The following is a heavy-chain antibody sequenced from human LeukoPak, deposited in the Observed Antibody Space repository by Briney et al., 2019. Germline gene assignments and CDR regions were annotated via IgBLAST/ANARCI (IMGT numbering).Heavy chain of an antibody. J-gene: IGHJ4*02. CDR1: GFTFSNYN. CDR2: ISSSSSYI. Sequence: GGSLRLSCAASGFTFSNYNMNWVRQAPGKGLEWVSSISSSSSYIYYADSVKGRFTISRDNAKNSLYLQMNSLRAEDTAVYYCARDPSGSYHYYFDYWGQGTLVTVSS. V-gene: IGHV3-21*01. D-gene: IGHD1-26*01. CDR3: ARDPSGSYHYYFDY.